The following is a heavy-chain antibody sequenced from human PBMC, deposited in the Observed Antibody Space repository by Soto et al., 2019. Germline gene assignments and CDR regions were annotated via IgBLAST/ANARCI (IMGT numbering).Heavy chain of an antibody. Sequence: QEQLVESGGGVVKPGGSLRLSCTASGFSFSDYYMSWIRQAPGKGLECIAYISSSGNSIYYADSVKGRFTVSRDNAKNAPYLHMNSLTAEDTAMYYCVRDADYGGTNYWFDPWGQGTLVTVSS. V-gene: IGHV3-11*01. CDR2: ISSSGNSI. D-gene: IGHD4-17*01. CDR1: GFSFSDYY. CDR3: VRDADYGGTNYWFDP. J-gene: IGHJ5*02.